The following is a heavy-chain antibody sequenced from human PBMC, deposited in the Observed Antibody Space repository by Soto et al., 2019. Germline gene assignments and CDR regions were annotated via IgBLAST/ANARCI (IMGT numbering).Heavy chain of an antibody. J-gene: IGHJ4*02. CDR3: ARREVTYYYGSGSYYFDY. V-gene: IGHV5-51*01. Sequence: GESLKISCKASGYSFTSYWVGWVRQMPGKGLEWMGIIYPGDSDTKYSPSLQGQVTISADKSISTAYLQWSSLKASDTAMYYCARREVTYYYGSGSYYFDYWGQGTLVTVSS. D-gene: IGHD3-10*01. CDR1: GYSFTSYW. CDR2: IYPGDSDT.